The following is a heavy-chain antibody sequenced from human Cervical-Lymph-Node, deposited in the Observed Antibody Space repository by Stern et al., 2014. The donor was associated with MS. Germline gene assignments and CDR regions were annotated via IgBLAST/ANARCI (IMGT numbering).Heavy chain of an antibody. CDR2: SNKNSSVT. CDR1: GYTFSGHY. D-gene: IGHD5/OR15-5a*01. Sequence: VQLVESGAEVKKPGASVKISCKASGYTFSGHYMHWVRQAPGQGLEWMGWSNKNSSVTNYAQKFQGRVTMTRDTSITTAYMELSRLRSDDTAVYFCIRDSLSSASTIRNYYYGMDVWGQGTTVTVSS. CDR3: IRDSLSSASTIRNYYYGMDV. J-gene: IGHJ6*02. V-gene: IGHV1-2*02.